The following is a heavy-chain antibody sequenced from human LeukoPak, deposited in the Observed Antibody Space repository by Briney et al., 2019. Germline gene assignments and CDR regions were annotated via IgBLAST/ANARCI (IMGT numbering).Heavy chain of an antibody. V-gene: IGHV3-43D*03. CDR3: AKAGRITVFGVDSPQFYYMNV. J-gene: IGHJ6*03. CDR1: GFTFDDYA. Sequence: PGGSLRLSCAASGFTFDDYAMHWVRQAPEKGLEWVSLLSWDGGTSYYADSVKGRFTISRDNSRNSLYLQMNSLRAEDTALYYCAKAGRITVFGVDSPQFYYMNVWGKGTTVTVSS. CDR2: LSWDGGTS. D-gene: IGHD3-3*01.